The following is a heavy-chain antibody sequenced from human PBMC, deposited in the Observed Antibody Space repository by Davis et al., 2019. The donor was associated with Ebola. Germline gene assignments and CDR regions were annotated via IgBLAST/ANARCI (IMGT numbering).Heavy chain of an antibody. Sequence: SVKVSCKASGFTFTSSAVQWVRQARGQRLEWIGWIVVGSGNTNYAQKFQERVTITRDMSTSTAYMELSSLRSEDTAVYYCARSPGTIVVVPAAMNYYYMDVWGKGTTVTVSS. CDR1: GFTFTSSA. CDR3: ARSPGTIVVVPAAMNYYYMDV. V-gene: IGHV1-58*01. D-gene: IGHD2-2*01. CDR2: IVVGSGNT. J-gene: IGHJ6*03.